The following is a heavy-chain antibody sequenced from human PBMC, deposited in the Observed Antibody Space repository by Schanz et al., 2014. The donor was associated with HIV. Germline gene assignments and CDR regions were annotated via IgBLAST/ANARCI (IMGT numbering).Heavy chain of an antibody. CDR1: GVSVSSVGYF. CDR3: ARGFWYPYDYTGRLDR. D-gene: IGHD2-8*02. Sequence: QVQLQESGPGLVRPSQTLSLSCSVSGVSVSSVGYFWAWIRLHPERGLESLGPIYSNTSTSSNPSLKGRLSISVDTSNNQFSLKMTSVTVADTAVYYCARGFWYPYDYTGRLDRWGQGTLVTVSS. J-gene: IGHJ5*02. V-gene: IGHV4-31*02. CDR2: IYSNTST.